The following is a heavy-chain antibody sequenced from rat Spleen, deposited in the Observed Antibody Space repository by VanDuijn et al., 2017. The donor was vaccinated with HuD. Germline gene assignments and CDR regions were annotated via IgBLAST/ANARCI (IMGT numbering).Heavy chain of an antibody. J-gene: IGHJ3*01. CDR2: ISYDGNAT. CDR1: GLSFSNYD. CDR3: ATGYYSAYTQSKSPFNWFTY. Sequence: EVQLVESGGGLVQPGRSMKLSCAASGLSFSNYDMAWVRQAPTKGLEWVASISYDGNATYYRVSGKGRFTLSRDNANSTLYLQMDSLRSEDTATYYCATGYYSAYTQSKSPFNWFTYWGLGTLVTVSS. V-gene: IGHV5-25*01. D-gene: IGHD1-5*01.